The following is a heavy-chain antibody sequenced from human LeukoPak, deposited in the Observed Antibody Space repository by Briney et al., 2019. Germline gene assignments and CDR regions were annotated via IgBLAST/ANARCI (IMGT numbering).Heavy chain of an antibody. V-gene: IGHV3-15*01. CDR1: GFTFANPW. D-gene: IGHD1-14*01. Sequence: GGSLRHSRAPPGFTFANPWTSSVRPAPGKGLEWVGRIRSKTDGGTTDYAAPMKDRFTVSRDDSRSTLYLQMNSLKTEDTAVYFCAKYNTRDAFDVWGQGTVVTVSS. J-gene: IGHJ3*01. CDR2: IRSKTDGGTT. CDR3: AKYNTRDAFDV.